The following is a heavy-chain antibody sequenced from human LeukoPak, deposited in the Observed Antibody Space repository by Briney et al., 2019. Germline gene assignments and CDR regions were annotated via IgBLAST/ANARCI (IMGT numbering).Heavy chain of an antibody. V-gene: IGHV3-23*01. CDR2: ISGSGGST. CDR3: AKDRDIVVVPAAKAPPDY. Sequence: RPGGSLRLSCAASGFTYSSYAMSWVRQAPGKGLEWVSAISGSGGSTYYADSVKGRFTISRDNSKNTLYLQMNSLRAEDTAVYYCAKDRDIVVVPAAKAPPDYWGQGTLVTVSS. J-gene: IGHJ4*02. CDR1: GFTYSSYA. D-gene: IGHD2-2*01.